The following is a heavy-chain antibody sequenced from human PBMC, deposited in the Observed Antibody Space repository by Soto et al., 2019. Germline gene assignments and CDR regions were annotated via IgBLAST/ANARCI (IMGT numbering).Heavy chain of an antibody. CDR2: INPNSGGT. CDR1: GYTFTGYY. D-gene: IGHD4-17*01. CDR3: ARAPDDYGDYGFDY. V-gene: IGHV1-2*02. J-gene: IGHJ4*02. Sequence: QVQLVQSGAEVKKPGASVKVSCKASGYTFTGYYMHWVRQAPGQGLEWMGWINPNSGGTNYAQKFQGMVTMTRDTSMITAYVARSRLRSDDTAVYYCARAPDDYGDYGFDYWGQGTLVTVSS.